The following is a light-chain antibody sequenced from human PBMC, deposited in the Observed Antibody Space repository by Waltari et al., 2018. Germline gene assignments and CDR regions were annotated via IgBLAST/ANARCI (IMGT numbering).Light chain of an antibody. V-gene: IGLV5-37*01. CDR1: SDINVGDFI. J-gene: IGLJ3*02. Sequence: QPVLTQPPSSSASPGASARLTCPLPSDINVGDFIIYWYQQKPGSPPRFLLYYTSDSEKAQGSGVPSRFSGSKDASANAGILLISGLQSEDEADYYCMFWPNNVWVFGGGTKLTVL. CDR3: MFWPNNVWV. CDR2: YTSDSEK.